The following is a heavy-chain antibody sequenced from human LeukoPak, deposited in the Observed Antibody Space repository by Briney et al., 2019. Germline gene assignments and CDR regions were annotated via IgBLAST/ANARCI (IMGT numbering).Heavy chain of an antibody. V-gene: IGHV3-23*01. D-gene: IGHD5-12*01. Sequence: SCKASGYTCTTNAMSWVRQAPGKGLEWVSAISGRTGASYYADSEKGRFTISRDNSKSTLYLQMDSLRAEDTAVYYCAKCGNSGCHLIDYWGQGTLVTVSS. J-gene: IGHJ4*02. CDR1: GYTCTTNA. CDR3: AKCGNSGCHLIDY. CDR2: ISGRTGAS.